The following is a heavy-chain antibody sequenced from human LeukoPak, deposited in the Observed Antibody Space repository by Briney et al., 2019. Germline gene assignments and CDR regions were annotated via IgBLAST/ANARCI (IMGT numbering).Heavy chain of an antibody. J-gene: IGHJ4*02. V-gene: IGHV3-21*01. D-gene: IGHD2-2*01. CDR1: GFTFSSYR. CDR2: ISSSSSYI. Sequence: GGSLRLPCAASGFTFSSYRMNWVRQAPGKGLEWVSSISSSSSYIYYADSVKGRFTISRDNSKNTLYLQMNSPRAEDTAVYYCAKDRRGSTSMADYWGQGTLVTVSS. CDR3: AKDRRGSTSMADY.